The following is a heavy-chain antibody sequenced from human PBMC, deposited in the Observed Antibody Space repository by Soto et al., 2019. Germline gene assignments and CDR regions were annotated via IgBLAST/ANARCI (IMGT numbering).Heavy chain of an antibody. Sequence: GGSLRLSCVASGFTLSTYWMYWVRQAPGKGLVWVSRIKGDESSVSYADSVKGRFSISRDNAENTLYLQMDSLRADDTAVYYCARDPDISWGQGTLVTVSS. J-gene: IGHJ4*02. D-gene: IGHD3-9*01. CDR1: GFTLSTYW. V-gene: IGHV3-74*01. CDR2: IKGDESSV. CDR3: ARDPDIS.